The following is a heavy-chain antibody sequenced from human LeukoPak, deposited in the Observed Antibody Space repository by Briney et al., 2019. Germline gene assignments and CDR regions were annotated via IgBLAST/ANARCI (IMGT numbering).Heavy chain of an antibody. CDR2: ISYDGSNK. Sequence: PGGSLRLSCAASGFTFSSYAMHWVRQAPGKGLEWVAVISYDGSNKYYADSVKGRFTISRDNSKNTLYLQMNSLRAEDTAAYYCARDVSLGSQQPGYYFDYWGQGTLVTVSS. CDR3: ARDVSLGSQQPGYYFDY. V-gene: IGHV3-30-3*01. CDR1: GFTFSSYA. D-gene: IGHD1-14*01. J-gene: IGHJ4*02.